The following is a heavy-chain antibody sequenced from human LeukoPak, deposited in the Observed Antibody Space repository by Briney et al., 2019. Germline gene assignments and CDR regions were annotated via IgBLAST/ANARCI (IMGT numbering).Heavy chain of an antibody. CDR1: GGSISSYY. J-gene: IGHJ4*02. CDR2: IYYSGST. Sequence: SETLSLTCTVSGGSISSYYWSWIRQPPGKGLEWIGYIYYSGSTNYNPSLKSRVTISVDTSKNQFSLKLSSVTAAGTAVYYCARGSRTSYLDYWGQGTLVTVSS. D-gene: IGHD2-2*01. V-gene: IGHV4-59*01. CDR3: ARGSRTSYLDY.